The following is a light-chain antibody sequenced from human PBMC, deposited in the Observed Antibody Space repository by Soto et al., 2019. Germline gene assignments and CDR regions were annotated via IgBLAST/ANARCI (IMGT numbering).Light chain of an antibody. J-gene: IGLJ1*01. V-gene: IGLV2-14*01. CDR2: DVS. CDR3: SPYTTSSPYV. Sequence: QSALTQPASVSGSPGQSITISCTGTSSDVGGYNYVSWYQQHPGKAPKLMIYDVSNRPSGVSNRFSGSKSGNTASLTISGPQAGDEADYYCSPYTTSSPYVFGPGTNLTAL. CDR1: SSDVGGYNY.